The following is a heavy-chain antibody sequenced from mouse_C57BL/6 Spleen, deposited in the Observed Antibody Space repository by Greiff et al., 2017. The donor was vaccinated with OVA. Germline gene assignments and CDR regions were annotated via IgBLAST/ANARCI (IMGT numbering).Heavy chain of an antibody. CDR1: GYTFTDYE. Sequence: VKLQESGAELVRPGASVTLSCKASGYTFTDYEMHWVKQTPVHGLEWIGAIDPETGGTAYNQKFKGKAILTADKSSSTAYMELRSLTSEDSAVYYCTRPRYFDYWGQGTTLTVSS. CDR2: IDPETGGT. J-gene: IGHJ2*01. V-gene: IGHV1-15*01. CDR3: TRPRYFDY.